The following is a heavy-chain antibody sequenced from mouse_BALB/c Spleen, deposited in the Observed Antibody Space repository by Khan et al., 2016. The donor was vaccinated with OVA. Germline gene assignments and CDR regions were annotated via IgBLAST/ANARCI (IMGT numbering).Heavy chain of an antibody. D-gene: IGHD2-4*01. Sequence: SGPDLVKPSQSLSLTCTVTGYSITSGYIWHWIRKFPGNKLELMGYIHYIGSTNYNPSLKSRISITRDTSKNQFFMQLTYVTTEDKATDYCAAYYDYDYAIDYWGQGTSVTVSS. V-gene: IGHV3-1*02. CDR3: AAYYDYDYAIDY. CDR2: IHYIGST. J-gene: IGHJ4*01. CDR1: GYSITSGYI.